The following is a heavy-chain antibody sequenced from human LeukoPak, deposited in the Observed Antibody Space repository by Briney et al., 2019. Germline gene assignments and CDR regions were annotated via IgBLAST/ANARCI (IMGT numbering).Heavy chain of an antibody. Sequence: PSETLSLTCSVSGASFSDYFWSWIRQPPGKGLEWIGSIYHSGSTYYNPSLKSRVTISVDTSKNQFSLKLSSVTAADTAVYYCARVDTAMAGWFDPWGQGTLVTVSS. D-gene: IGHD5-18*01. CDR2: IYHSGST. CDR3: ARVDTAMAGWFDP. CDR1: GASFSDYF. J-gene: IGHJ5*02. V-gene: IGHV4-38-2*02.